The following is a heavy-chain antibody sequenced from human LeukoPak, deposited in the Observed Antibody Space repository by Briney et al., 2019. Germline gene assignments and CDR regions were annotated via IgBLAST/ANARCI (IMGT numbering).Heavy chain of an antibody. CDR2: IYYSGST. J-gene: IGHJ5*02. CDR1: GGSISSSSYY. V-gene: IGHV4-39*07. CDR3: AREPHIVVVPASSYNWFDP. Sequence: SQTLSLTCTVSGGSISSSSYYWGWIRQPPGKGLEWIGSIYYSGSTYYNPSLKSRVTISVDTSKNQFSLKLSSVTAADTAVYYCAREPHIVVVPASSYNWFDPWGQGTLVTVSS. D-gene: IGHD2-2*01.